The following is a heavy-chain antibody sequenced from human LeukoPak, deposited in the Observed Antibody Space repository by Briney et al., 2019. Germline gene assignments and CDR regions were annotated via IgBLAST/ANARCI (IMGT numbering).Heavy chain of an antibody. J-gene: IGHJ4*02. Sequence: PGGSLRLSCAASGFTFSTYSMSWVRQAPGKGLEWVSSISSSSSYIYYADSVKGRFTISRDTAKNSLYLQMNSLRAEDAAVYYCARVGSSWLIPEVDYFDCWGQGTLFTVSS. V-gene: IGHV3-21*01. CDR3: ARVGSSWLIPEVDYFDC. CDR2: ISSSSSYI. CDR1: GFTFSTYS. D-gene: IGHD6-13*01.